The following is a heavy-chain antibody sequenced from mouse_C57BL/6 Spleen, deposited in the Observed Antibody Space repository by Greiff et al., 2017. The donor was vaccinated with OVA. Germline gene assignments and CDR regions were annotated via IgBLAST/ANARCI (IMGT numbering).Heavy chain of an antibody. J-gene: IGHJ2*01. CDR1: GYTFTEYT. Sequence: VQLKQSGAELVKPGASVKLSCKASGYTFTEYTIHWVKQRPGQGLEWIGWFYPGSGSITYNEKFKDKATLTADKSSSTVYKERSRKTADDSAVYCCTRHEDRSPFDYWGQGTTLTVSS. V-gene: IGHV1-62-2*01. CDR3: TRHEDRSPFDY. CDR2: FYPGSGSI.